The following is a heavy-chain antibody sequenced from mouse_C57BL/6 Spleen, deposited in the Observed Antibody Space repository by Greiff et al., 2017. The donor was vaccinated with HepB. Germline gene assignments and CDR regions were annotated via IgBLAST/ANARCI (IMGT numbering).Heavy chain of an antibody. CDR1: GYSITSGYY. CDR3: AVYSNPYYAMDY. CDR2: ISYDGSN. D-gene: IGHD2-5*01. V-gene: IGHV3-6*01. Sequence: EVQLVESGPGLVKPSQSLSLTCSVTGYSITSGYYWNWIRQFPGNKLEWMGYISYDGSNNYNPSLKNRISITRDTSKNQFFLKLNSVTTEDTATYYCAVYSNPYYAMDYWGQGTSVTVSS. J-gene: IGHJ4*01.